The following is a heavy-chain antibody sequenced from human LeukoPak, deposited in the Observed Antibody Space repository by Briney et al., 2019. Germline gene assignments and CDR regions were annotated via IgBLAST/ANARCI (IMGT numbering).Heavy chain of an antibody. J-gene: IGHJ4*02. Sequence: GGSLRLSCAASGFTFSSYGMHWVRQAPGKGLEWVSAISGSGGSTYYADSVKGRFTISRDNSKNTLYLQMNSLRAEDTAVYYCAKRSVAVAAHFDYWGQGTLVTVSS. CDR3: AKRSVAVAAHFDY. CDR2: ISGSGGST. CDR1: GFTFSSYG. V-gene: IGHV3-23*01. D-gene: IGHD6-19*01.